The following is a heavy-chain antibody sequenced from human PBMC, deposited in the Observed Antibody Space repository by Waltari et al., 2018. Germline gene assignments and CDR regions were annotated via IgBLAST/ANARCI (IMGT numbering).Heavy chain of an antibody. Sequence: EVHLVESGGGLVQPGGSLRLSCAASGLPFTDYWMSWVRQAPGKGPEWVANIHKDGSEKNYVDYVKGRFTISRDNAKDSVYLQMNSLRADDTAMYYCVRDHWGPDYWGQGTLVTFSS. CDR1: GLPFTDYW. CDR3: VRDHWGPDY. V-gene: IGHV3-7*01. D-gene: IGHD7-27*01. CDR2: IHKDGSEK. J-gene: IGHJ4*02.